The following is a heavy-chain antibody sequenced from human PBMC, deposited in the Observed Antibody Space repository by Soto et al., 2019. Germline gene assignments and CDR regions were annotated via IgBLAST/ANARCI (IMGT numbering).Heavy chain of an antibody. CDR2: MNPETGDT. Sequence: QVQVVQSGAEVKKPGASVKVSCKVSGYTFTTYDINWVRQAPGQGLEWMGWMNPETGDTGYGQQFQGRVTLSRNTSITTADLELTNLRFEDTAVYYCASALRGTPWCQGTLVTVSA. D-gene: IGHD1-26*01. CDR3: ASALRGTP. J-gene: IGHJ5*02. V-gene: IGHV1-8*01. CDR1: GYTFTTYD.